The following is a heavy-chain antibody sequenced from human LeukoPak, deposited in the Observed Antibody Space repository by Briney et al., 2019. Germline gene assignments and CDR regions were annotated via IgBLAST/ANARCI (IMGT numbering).Heavy chain of an antibody. D-gene: IGHD4-23*01. CDR2: IYYSSST. Sequence: SETLSLTCTVSGGSISSSSYYWGWIRQPPGKVLEWLGSIYYSSSTYYNPSLKSRITISVDTSKNQFSLKLSSVTAADTAVYYCATDYGGRDAFDIWGQGTMVPVSS. CDR3: ATDYGGRDAFDI. V-gene: IGHV4-39*01. CDR1: GGSISSSSYY. J-gene: IGHJ3*02.